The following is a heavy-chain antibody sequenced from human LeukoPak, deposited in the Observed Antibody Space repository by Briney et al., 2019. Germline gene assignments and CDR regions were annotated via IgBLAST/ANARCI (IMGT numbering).Heavy chain of an antibody. CDR2: INPNSGGT. V-gene: IGHV1-2*02. D-gene: IGHD4-23*01. J-gene: IGHJ6*03. Sequence: GGSLRLSCAASGFTFSGSALHWVRQAPGQGLEWMGWINPNSGGTNYAQKFQGRVTMTRDTSISTAYMELSRLRSDDTAVYYCATVGGGNSIYYYMDVWGKGTTVTVSS. CDR3: ATVGGGNSIYYYMDV. CDR1: GFTFSGSA.